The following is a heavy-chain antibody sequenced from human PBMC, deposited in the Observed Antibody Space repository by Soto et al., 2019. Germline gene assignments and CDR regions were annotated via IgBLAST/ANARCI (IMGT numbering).Heavy chain of an antibody. CDR3: ARDAKGLRYFDWLSTTGYYYGMDV. Sequence: SVKVSCKACGGTFSSYASSWVRQAPGQGLEWMGGIIPIFGTANYAQKFQGRVTITADKSTSTAYMELSSLRSEDTAVYYCARDAKGLRYFDWLSTTGYYYGMDVWGQGTTVTVSS. V-gene: IGHV1-69*06. D-gene: IGHD3-9*01. J-gene: IGHJ6*02. CDR2: IIPIFGTA. CDR1: GGTFSSYA.